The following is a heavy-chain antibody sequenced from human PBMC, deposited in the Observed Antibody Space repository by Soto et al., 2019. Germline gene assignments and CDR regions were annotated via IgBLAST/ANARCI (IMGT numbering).Heavy chain of an antibody. CDR3: AKEVAPFNWFDP. D-gene: IGHD2-15*01. V-gene: IGHV3-30*18. Sequence: GSLRLSCAASGFTFSSYGMHWVRQAPGKGLEWVAVISYDGSNKYYADSVKGRFTISRDNSKNTLYLQMNSLRAEDTAVYYCAKEVAPFNWFDPWGQGTLVTVSS. CDR2: ISYDGSNK. CDR1: GFTFSSYG. J-gene: IGHJ5*02.